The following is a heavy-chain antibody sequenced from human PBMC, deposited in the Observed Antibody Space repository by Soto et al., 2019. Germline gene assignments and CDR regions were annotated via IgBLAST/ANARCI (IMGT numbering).Heavy chain of an antibody. CDR2: IYKSATT. D-gene: IGHD2-15*01. V-gene: IGHV4-30-4*01. CDR1: GDSISTVDYF. J-gene: IGHJ5*01. CDR3: ARGRYCLTGRCFPNWFDS. Sequence: QVQLLESGPGLVKPSQTLSLTCSVSGDSISTVDYFWAWVRQPPGQALEYIGYIYKSATTYYNPSSESRVAISLDTSKSQFSLNVTSLTAADTAVYFCARGRYCLTGRCFPNWFDSWGQGTLVTVSS.